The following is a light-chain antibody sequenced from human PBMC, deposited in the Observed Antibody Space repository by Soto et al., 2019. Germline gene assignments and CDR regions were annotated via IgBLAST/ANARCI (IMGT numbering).Light chain of an antibody. Sequence: ALQMTQSPSSLSASVGDRVTVTCRASQGITNDLAWFQQKPGKAPKLLIYAAFNLQSAVPSRFSGSGSGTDFTLTISNLQPEDSATYYCLQDYNSPKTFGPGTKVEIK. V-gene: IGKV1-6*01. CDR2: AAF. J-gene: IGKJ1*01. CDR1: QGITND. CDR3: LQDYNSPKT.